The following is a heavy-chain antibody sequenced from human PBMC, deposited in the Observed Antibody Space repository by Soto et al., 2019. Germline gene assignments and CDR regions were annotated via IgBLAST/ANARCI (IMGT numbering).Heavy chain of an antibody. J-gene: IGHJ4*02. V-gene: IGHV3-30-3*01. CDR1: GFTFSSYA. CDR2: ISYDGSNK. CDR3: AKVSPMGYFFDF. Sequence: PGGSLRLSCAASGFTFSSYAMHWVRQDPGRGIEWVAVISYDGSNKFYADSVKGRFTISRDNSKNTLYLEMNSLRGEDTVVYYCAKVSPMGYFFDFWGQGTLVTVSS.